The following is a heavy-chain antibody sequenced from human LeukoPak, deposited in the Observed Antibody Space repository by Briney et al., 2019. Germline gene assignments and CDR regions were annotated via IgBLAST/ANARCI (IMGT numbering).Heavy chain of an antibody. Sequence: ASVKVSCKASGGTFSRYAISWERQAPGLWLELMGWINPNSGGTNYAQKFQGWVTMTRDTSISTAYMELSRLRSDDTAVYYCARWGSSGPFDYWGQGTLVTVSS. D-gene: IGHD3-22*01. V-gene: IGHV1-2*04. CDR1: GGTFSRYA. J-gene: IGHJ4*02. CDR2: INPNSGGT. CDR3: ARWGSSGPFDY.